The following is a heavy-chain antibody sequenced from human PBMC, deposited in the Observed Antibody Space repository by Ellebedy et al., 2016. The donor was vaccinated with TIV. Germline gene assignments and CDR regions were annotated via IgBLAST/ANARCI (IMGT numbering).Heavy chain of an antibody. V-gene: IGHV4-59*01. CDR1: GFTFDDYA. J-gene: IGHJ4*02. Sequence: ESLKISCAASGFTFDDYAMHWIRQPPGKGLEWIGHMYYSGSSNYNPSLKSRVTMSIDTSKNQFSLKMSSVTAADTAVYYCAASESADSDYWGPGTLVTVSS. D-gene: IGHD2-2*01. CDR3: AASESADSDY. CDR2: MYYSGSS.